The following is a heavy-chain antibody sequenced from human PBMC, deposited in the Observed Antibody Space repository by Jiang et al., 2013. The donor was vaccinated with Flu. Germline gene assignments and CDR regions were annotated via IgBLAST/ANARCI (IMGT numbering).Heavy chain of an antibody. CDR3: ARDGPSWSNNWFDP. CDR2: VHASGTT. Sequence: GPGLVKPSETLSLTCTVSGGSFSTYYWSWIRKPAGKGLEWIGRVHASGTTNYNPSLKSRGSMSVDTSKEPVLSEVDLCDRADTAVYYCARDGPSWSNNWFDPWGQGTLVTVSS. V-gene: IGHV4-4*07. CDR1: GGSFSTYY. J-gene: IGHJ5*02.